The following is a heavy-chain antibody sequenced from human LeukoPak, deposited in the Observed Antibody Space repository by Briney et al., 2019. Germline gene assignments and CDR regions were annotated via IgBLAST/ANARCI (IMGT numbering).Heavy chain of an antibody. J-gene: IGHJ4*02. Sequence: PGGSLRLSCAASGFTFSSYAMSWVRQAPGKGLEWVSAISGSGGSTYYADSVKGRFTISRDNSKNTLYLQMNSLRAEDTAVYYCAKSQGYGSGSYYIFAYWGQGTLVTVSS. CDR3: AKSQGYGSGSYYIFAY. CDR2: ISGSGGST. V-gene: IGHV3-23*01. CDR1: GFTFSSYA. D-gene: IGHD3-10*01.